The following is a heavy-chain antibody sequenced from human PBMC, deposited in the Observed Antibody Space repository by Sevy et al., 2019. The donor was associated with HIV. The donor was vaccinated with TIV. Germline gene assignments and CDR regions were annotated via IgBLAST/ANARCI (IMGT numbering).Heavy chain of an antibody. J-gene: IGHJ4*02. CDR2: ISYDGSEK. CDR3: ARAQGVLLWFGEFPL. D-gene: IGHD3-10*01. Sequence: GGSLRLSCAASGFTFSSYVMHWVRQAPGKGLGWVAVISYDGSEKYHADSVKGRFTISRDNSKNTLYLQMNSLRTEDTAVYYCARAQGVLLWFGEFPLWGQGTLVTVSS. CDR1: GFTFSSYV. V-gene: IGHV3-30*04.